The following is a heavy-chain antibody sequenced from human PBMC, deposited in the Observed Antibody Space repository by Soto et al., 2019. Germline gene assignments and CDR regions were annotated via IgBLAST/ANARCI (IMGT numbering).Heavy chain of an antibody. CDR1: GGSFSGYY. V-gene: IGHV4-34*01. Sequence: SETLSLTCAVYGGSFSGYYWSWIRQPPGKGLEWIGEINHSGSTNYNPSLKSRVTISVDTSKNQFSLKLSSVTAADTAVYYCARFPKYDSSGYTMKWGQGTLVTVSS. CDR2: INHSGST. D-gene: IGHD3-22*01. CDR3: ARFPKYDSSGYTMK. J-gene: IGHJ4*02.